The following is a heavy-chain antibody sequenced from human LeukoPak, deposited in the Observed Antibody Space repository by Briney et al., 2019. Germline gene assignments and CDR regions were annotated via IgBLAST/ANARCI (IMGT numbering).Heavy chain of an antibody. D-gene: IGHD3-10*01. CDR2: IYYSGST. J-gene: IGHJ4*02. CDR3: ARIPYYYYGSGSYPDY. Sequence: PSETLSLTCTVSGGSISSYYWSWIRQPPGKGLEWLGYIYYSGSTNYNPSLKSRVTISVDTSKNQFSLKLSSVTAADTAVYYCARIPYYYYGSGSYPDYWGQGTLVTVSS. CDR1: GGSISSYY. V-gene: IGHV4-59*08.